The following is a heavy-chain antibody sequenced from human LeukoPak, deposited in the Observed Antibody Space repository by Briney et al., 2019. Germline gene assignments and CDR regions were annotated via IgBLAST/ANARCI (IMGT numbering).Heavy chain of an antibody. D-gene: IGHD6-13*01. CDR1: GFTFTSSA. V-gene: IGHV1-58*02. J-gene: IGHJ5*02. Sequence: SVKVSCKASGFTFTSSAMQWVRQARGQRLEWIGWIVVGSGNTNYAQKFQERVTNTRDMSTSTAYMELSSLRSEDTAVYYCAASTSPSIAAADTWGQGTLVTVSS. CDR2: IVVGSGNT. CDR3: AASTSPSIAAADT.